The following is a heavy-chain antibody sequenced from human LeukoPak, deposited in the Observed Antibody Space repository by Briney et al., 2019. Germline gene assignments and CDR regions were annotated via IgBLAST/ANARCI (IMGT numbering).Heavy chain of an antibody. CDR1: GFTFSSFP. V-gene: IGHV3-64*01. CDR3: AREYPNGSLDY. Sequence: GGSLRLSCVASGFTFSSFPMHWVRQAPGKGLESVSAISPNGGTTYYANSVRGRFSISRDNSKNTLYLQMGSLTTDDMAVYYCAREYPNGSLDYWGQGTLVTVSS. CDR2: ISPNGGTT. J-gene: IGHJ4*02. D-gene: IGHD3-10*01.